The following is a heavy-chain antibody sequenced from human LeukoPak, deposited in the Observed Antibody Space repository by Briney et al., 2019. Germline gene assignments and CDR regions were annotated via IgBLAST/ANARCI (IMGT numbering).Heavy chain of an antibody. J-gene: IGHJ4*02. CDR3: AKVSSDWYTNDY. CDR1: GFTFSSYA. CDR2: ISGSGDST. D-gene: IGHD6-19*01. V-gene: IGHV3-23*01. Sequence: GGSLRLSCVASGFTFSSYAMSWVRQAPGKGLEWVSGISGSGDSTYYADSVKGRFTISRDNSKNTLYVQMNSLRAEDTAVYYCAKVSSDWYTNDYWGQGTLVTVSS.